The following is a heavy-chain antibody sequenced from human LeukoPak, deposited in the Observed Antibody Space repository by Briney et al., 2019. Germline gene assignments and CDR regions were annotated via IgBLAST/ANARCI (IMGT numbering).Heavy chain of an antibody. CDR3: ARGRAAAKAFDY. D-gene: IGHD6-13*01. J-gene: IGHJ4*02. CDR2: INHSGST. CDR1: GFTVSSYY. Sequence: PGGSLRLSCAASGFTVSSYYMSWVRQAPGKGLEWIGEINHSGSTNYNPSLKSRVTISVDTSKNQFSLKLSSVTAADTAVYYCARGRAAAKAFDYWGQGTLVTVSS. V-gene: IGHV4-34*01.